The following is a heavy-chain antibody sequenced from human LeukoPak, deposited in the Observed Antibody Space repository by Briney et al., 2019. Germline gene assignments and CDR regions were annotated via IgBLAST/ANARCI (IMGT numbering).Heavy chain of an antibody. V-gene: IGHV3-49*03. Sequence: GGSLRLSCTASGFIIGDYVMSWFRRAPGKGLEWVGFIRRKAYGGTTEYAASVKGRFTISRDDSKGIAYLQMNSLKAEDTAVYYCARGRARGDPDYWGQGTLVTVSA. J-gene: IGHJ4*02. CDR3: ARGRARGDPDY. CDR1: GFIIGDYV. D-gene: IGHD3-10*01. CDR2: IRRKAYGGTT.